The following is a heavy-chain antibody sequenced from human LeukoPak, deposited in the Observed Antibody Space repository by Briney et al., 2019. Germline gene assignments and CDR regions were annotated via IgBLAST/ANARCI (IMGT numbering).Heavy chain of an antibody. Sequence: GGSLRLSCAASGFIFSSYWMHWVRQAPGKGLVWVSHINSDGSSITYADSVKGRFTISRDNAKNTLYLQMNSLRAEDTAVYFCANDDILTGSYPGYWGQGTLVTVSS. V-gene: IGHV3-74*01. J-gene: IGHJ4*02. CDR2: INSDGSSI. CDR1: GFIFSSYW. D-gene: IGHD3-9*01. CDR3: ANDDILTGSYPGY.